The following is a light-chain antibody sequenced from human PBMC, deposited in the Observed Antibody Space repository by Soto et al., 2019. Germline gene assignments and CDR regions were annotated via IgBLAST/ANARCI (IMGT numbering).Light chain of an antibody. CDR1: QSVSSS. Sequence: EIVMTQSPATLSVSPGERVTLSCRASQSVSSSLAWYQQKPGQSPRLLIYGASTRATGIPARFSGSGSGTEFTLTISSLQSEDFAVYYCQQYINLWTFGQGTKV. CDR3: QQYINLWT. J-gene: IGKJ1*01. V-gene: IGKV3-15*01. CDR2: GAS.